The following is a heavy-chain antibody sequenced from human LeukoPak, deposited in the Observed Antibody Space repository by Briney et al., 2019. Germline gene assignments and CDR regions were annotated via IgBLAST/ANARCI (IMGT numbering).Heavy chain of an antibody. Sequence: GRSLRLSCAASGFTFSSYAMHWVRQAPGKGLEWVAVISYDGSNKYYADSVKGRFTISRDDAKNSLYLQMNSLRAEDTAVYYCARDSLWFGELRDYWGQGTLVTVSS. CDR1: GFTFSSYA. J-gene: IGHJ4*02. CDR3: ARDSLWFGELRDY. V-gene: IGHV3-30-3*01. D-gene: IGHD3-10*01. CDR2: ISYDGSNK.